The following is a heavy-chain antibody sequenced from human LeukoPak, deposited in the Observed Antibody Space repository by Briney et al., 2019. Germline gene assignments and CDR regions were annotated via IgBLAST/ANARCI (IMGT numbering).Heavy chain of an antibody. D-gene: IGHD1-26*01. CDR1: GGSISSGGYY. V-gene: IGHV4-30-2*01. J-gene: IGHJ4*02. Sequence: SETLSLTCTVSGGSISSGGYYWSWIRQPPGKGLEWIGYIYHSGSTYYNPSLKSRVTISVDRSKNQFSLKLSSVTAADTAVYYCARAIVGATLPPFDYWGQGTLVTVSS. CDR3: ARAIVGATLPPFDY. CDR2: IYHSGST.